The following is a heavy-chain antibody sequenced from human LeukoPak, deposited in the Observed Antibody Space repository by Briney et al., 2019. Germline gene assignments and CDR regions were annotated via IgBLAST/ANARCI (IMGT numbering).Heavy chain of an antibody. J-gene: IGHJ4*02. CDR2: ISWNSGSI. CDR1: GFTFDDYA. D-gene: IGHD6-19*01. Sequence: GGSLRLSCAASGFTFDDYAMHWVRQAPGKGLEWVSGISWNSGSIGYADSVKGRFTISSDNAKNSLYLQMNSLRAEDMALYYCAKDHSSGWYYFDYWGQGTLVTVSS. CDR3: AKDHSSGWYYFDY. V-gene: IGHV3-9*03.